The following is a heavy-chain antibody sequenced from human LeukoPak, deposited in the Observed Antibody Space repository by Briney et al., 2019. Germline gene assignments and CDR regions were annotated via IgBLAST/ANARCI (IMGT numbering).Heavy chain of an antibody. D-gene: IGHD5-18*01. CDR3: ATRYSPGY. V-gene: IGHV3-48*01. J-gene: IGHJ4*02. Sequence: GGSLRLSCAASGFTFSSHSMNWVRQAPGKGLEWVSYISSSGSTIYYADSVKGRFTISRDNSKNMLYLQMNSLRAEDTAVYYCATRYSPGYWGQGTLVTVSS. CDR2: ISSSGSTI. CDR1: GFTFSSHS.